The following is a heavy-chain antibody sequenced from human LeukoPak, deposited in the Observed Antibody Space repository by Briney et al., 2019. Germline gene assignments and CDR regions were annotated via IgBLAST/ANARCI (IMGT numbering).Heavy chain of an antibody. CDR3: ARVPISSGWSSGQSYYFDY. V-gene: IGHV1-2*02. D-gene: IGHD6-19*01. CDR1: GYTFTGYY. J-gene: IGHJ4*02. CDR2: INPNSGGT. Sequence: ASVKVSCKASGYTFTGYYMHWVRQAPGQGLEWMGWINPNSGGTNYAQKFQGRVTMTRDTSISTAYMELSRLRSDDTAVYYCARVPISSGWSSGQSYYFDYWAQATLVTVSS.